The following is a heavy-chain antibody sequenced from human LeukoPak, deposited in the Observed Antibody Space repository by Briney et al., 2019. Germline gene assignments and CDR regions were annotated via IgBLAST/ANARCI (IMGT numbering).Heavy chain of an antibody. J-gene: IGHJ4*02. Sequence: ASVKVSCKATGYTVTSYGISWVRQAPGQGLEWMGWISAYNGNTNYAQKLQGRVTMTTDTSTSTAYMELRSLRSDDTAVYYCARGHEELLDFDYWGQGTLVTVSS. CDR3: ARGHEELLDFDY. CDR1: GYTVTSYG. D-gene: IGHD3-10*01. CDR2: ISAYNGNT. V-gene: IGHV1-18*01.